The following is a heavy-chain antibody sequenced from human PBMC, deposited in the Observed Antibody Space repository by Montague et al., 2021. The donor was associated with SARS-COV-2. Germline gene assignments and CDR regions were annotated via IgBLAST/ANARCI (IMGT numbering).Heavy chain of an antibody. J-gene: IGHJ4*02. CDR3: ARDLWVWLSVEGSFDY. V-gene: IGHV4-39*07. Sequence: SETLSLTCTVSGGSISSSSWYWGWIRQPPGKGLEWIGSIYYRGSTYYXPSLKSRVTISVDTSKNQFSLKLSSVTAADTAVYYCARDLWVWLSVEGSFDYWGQGTLVTVSS. CDR1: GGSISSSSWY. CDR2: IYYRGST. D-gene: IGHD5-12*01.